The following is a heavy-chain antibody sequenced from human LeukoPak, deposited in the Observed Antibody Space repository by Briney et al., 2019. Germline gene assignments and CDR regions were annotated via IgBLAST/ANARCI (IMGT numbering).Heavy chain of an antibody. D-gene: IGHD3-3*01. J-gene: IGHJ6*02. CDR1: GGSISSGGYY. CDR3: ARDVRGGYDFWSGLNYYYYYGMDV. V-gene: IGHV4-31*03. Sequence: PSQTLSLTCTVSGGSISSGGYYWSWIRQHPGKGLEWIGYIYYSGSTYYNPSLKSRVTISVDPSKNQFSLKLSSVTAADTAVYYCARDVRGGYDFWSGLNYYYYYGMDVWGQGTTVTVSS. CDR2: IYYSGST.